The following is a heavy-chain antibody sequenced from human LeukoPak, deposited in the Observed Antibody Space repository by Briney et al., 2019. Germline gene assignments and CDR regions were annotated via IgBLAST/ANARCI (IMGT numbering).Heavy chain of an antibody. CDR3: ARARSSGYYNHFDY. CDR2: ISSSTSTI. V-gene: IGHV3-48*02. D-gene: IGHD3-22*01. Sequence: PGGSLRLSCAASGFTFSSYGMNWVRQAPGKGLEWLSYISSSTSTIYYADSVKGRFTISRDNAKNSLYLQRNSLRDEDTAVYYCARARSSGYYNHFDYWGQGTLVTVSS. J-gene: IGHJ4*02. CDR1: GFTFSSYG.